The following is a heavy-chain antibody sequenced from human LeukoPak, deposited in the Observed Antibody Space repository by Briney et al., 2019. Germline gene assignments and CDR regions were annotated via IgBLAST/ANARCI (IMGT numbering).Heavy chain of an antibody. D-gene: IGHD1-14*01. J-gene: IGHJ6*03. V-gene: IGHV3-74*01. CDR2: INSDGSST. Sequence: GGSLRLSCAASGFTFSSYWMHCVRQAPGKGLVWVSRINSDGSSTIYADSVKGRLTISRDNAKNTLYLQMNSLRAADTAVYYCARGTTSARIYYYYYMDVWGKGTTVTISS. CDR1: GFTFSSYW. CDR3: ARGTTSARIYYYYYMDV.